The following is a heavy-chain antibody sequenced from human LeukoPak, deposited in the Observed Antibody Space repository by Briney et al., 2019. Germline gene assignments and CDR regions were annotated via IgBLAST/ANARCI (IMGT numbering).Heavy chain of an antibody. CDR1: GYTFTSYA. D-gene: IGHD6-13*01. CDR2: INTNTGNP. V-gene: IGHV7-4-1*02. CDR3: AREIWQQPTPHFDY. Sequence: ASMKVSCKASGYTFTSYAMNWVRQAPGQGLEWMGWINTNTGNPTYAQGFTGRFVFSLDTSVSTAYLQISSLKAEDTAVYYCAREIWQQPTPHFDYWGQGTLVTVSS. J-gene: IGHJ4*02.